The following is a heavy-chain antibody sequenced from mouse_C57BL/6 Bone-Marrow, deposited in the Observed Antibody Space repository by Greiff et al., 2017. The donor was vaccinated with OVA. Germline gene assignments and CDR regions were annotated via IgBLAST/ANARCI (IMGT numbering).Heavy chain of an antibody. CDR1: GFSLTSYG. D-gene: IGHD1-1*01. CDR3: ARHYYGSSWYFDV. Sequence: QVHVKQSGPGLVAPSQSLSITCTVSGFSLTSYGVHWVRQPPGKGLEWLVVIWSDGSTTYNSALKSRLSISKDNSKSQVFLKMNSLQTDDTAMYYCARHYYGSSWYFDVWGTGTTVTVSS. CDR2: IWSDGST. J-gene: IGHJ1*03. V-gene: IGHV2-6-1*01.